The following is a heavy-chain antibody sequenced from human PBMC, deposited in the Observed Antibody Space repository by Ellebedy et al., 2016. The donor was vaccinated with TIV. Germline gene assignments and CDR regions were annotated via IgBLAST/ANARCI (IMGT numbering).Heavy chain of an antibody. D-gene: IGHD5-24*01. J-gene: IGHJ4*02. CDR2: INPNNGGT. CDR1: GYTFTGYY. CDR3: ARVEMATITLDY. Sequence: ASVKVSXXTSGYTFTGYYMHWVRQAPGQGLEWMGWINPNNGGTNYAQKFQGRVTMTRDTSISTAYMELSSLRSDDTAVYYCARVEMATITLDYWGQGTLVTLSS. V-gene: IGHV1-2*02.